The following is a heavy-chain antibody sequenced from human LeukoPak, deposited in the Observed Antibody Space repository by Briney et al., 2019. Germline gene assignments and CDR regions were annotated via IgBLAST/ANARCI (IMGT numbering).Heavy chain of an antibody. J-gene: IGHJ5*02. CDR1: GFTFSNYA. CDR3: AIFGVVTSNWFDP. D-gene: IGHD3-3*01. V-gene: IGHV3-23*01. CDR2: ISYSGGIT. Sequence: GGSLRLSCAGSGFTFSNYAMSWVRQAPGKGLEWVSAISYSGGITYYADSVKGRFTISRDNAKNSLYLQMNSLRAEDTAVYYCAIFGVVTSNWFDPWGQGTLVTVSS.